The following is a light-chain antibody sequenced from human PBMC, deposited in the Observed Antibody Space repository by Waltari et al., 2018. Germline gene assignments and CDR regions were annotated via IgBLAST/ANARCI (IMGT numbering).Light chain of an antibody. J-gene: IGLJ2*01. CDR3: NSHSTTAPVV. CDR2: DVT. CDR1: STDVGSYNY. V-gene: IGLV2-14*03. Sequence: QSALTQPASVSGSPGQSITISCPGTSTDVGSYNYVSWYQQYPGKAPQRTIYDVTQGHSGIATRVSGSRSGNTASLTISGRQAEDEADYFCNSHSTTAPVVFGGGTKVTVL.